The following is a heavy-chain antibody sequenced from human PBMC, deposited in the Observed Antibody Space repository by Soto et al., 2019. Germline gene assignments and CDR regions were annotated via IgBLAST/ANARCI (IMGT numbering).Heavy chain of an antibody. CDR3: ASNDDSGYDY. Sequence: GESLKISCKGSGYSFTSYLISWVRQMPVKGLEWMGRIDPSDSYTNYSPSFQGHVTISADKSISTAYLQWSSLKASDTAMYYCASNDDSGYDYCGQETLVTFCS. D-gene: IGHD5-12*01. CDR2: IDPSDSYT. V-gene: IGHV5-10-1*01. J-gene: IGHJ4*02. CDR1: GYSFTSYL.